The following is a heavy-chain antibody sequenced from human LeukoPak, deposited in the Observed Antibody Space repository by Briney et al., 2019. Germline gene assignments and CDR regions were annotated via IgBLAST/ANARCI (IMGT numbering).Heavy chain of an antibody. CDR3: ATSNNYVWGSYFDY. V-gene: IGHV5-51*01. D-gene: IGHD3-16*01. CDR1: GYSFTSYW. J-gene: IGHJ4*02. Sequence: GESLKISSRGSGYSFTSYWNGWVRQMPGKGLEWMGIIYPEDSDTRYSPSFQGQVTMSDDKSISTAYLQWSSLKASDTAMYYCATSNNYVWGSYFDYWGQGTLVTVSS. CDR2: IYPEDSDT.